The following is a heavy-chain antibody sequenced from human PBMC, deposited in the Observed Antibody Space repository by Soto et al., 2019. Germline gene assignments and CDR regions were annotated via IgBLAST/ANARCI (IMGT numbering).Heavy chain of an antibody. CDR2: IKSKTDGGTT. D-gene: IGHD3-10*01. CDR1: GFTFSNAW. Sequence: EVQLVESGGGLVKPGGSLGLSCAASGFTFSNAWMNWVRQAPGKGLEWVGRIKSKTDGGTTDYAAPVKGRFTISRDDSKNTLYLQMNSLKTEDTAVYYCTTEGLLWFGELRDDWGQGTLVTVSS. CDR3: TTEGLLWFGELRDD. V-gene: IGHV3-15*07. J-gene: IGHJ4*02.